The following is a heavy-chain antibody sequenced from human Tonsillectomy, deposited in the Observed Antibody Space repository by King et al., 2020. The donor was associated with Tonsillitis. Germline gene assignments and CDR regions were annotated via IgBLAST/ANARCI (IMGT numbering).Heavy chain of an antibody. V-gene: IGHV3-7*03. CDR1: GFTFSSYW. D-gene: IGHD4-17*01. J-gene: IGHJ6*03. CDR3: ARDLRGRYGDYYYYYMDV. CDR2: IKQDGSEK. Sequence: VQLVQSGGGLVQPGGSLRLSCAASGFTFSSYWMSWVRQAPGKGLEWVANIKQDGSEKYYVDSLKCRFTISRDNAKNSLHLQMNSLRAEDTAVYYCARDLRGRYGDYYYYYMDVWGKGTTVTVSS.